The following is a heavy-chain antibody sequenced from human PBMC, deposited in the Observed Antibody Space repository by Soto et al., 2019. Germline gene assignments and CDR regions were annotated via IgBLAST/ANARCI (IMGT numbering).Heavy chain of an antibody. CDR2: ISYDGSNK. CDR3: AKLSGYNYLGGDY. J-gene: IGHJ4*02. CDR1: EFTFSSYG. V-gene: IGHV3-30*18. D-gene: IGHD5-12*01. Sequence: QVQLVESGGGVVQPGRSLRLSCAASEFTFSSYGMHWVRQAPGKGLEWVAVISYDGSNKYYADSVKGRFTISRDNSKNTLYLQMNSLRAEDTAVYYCAKLSGYNYLGGDYWGQGTLVTVSS.